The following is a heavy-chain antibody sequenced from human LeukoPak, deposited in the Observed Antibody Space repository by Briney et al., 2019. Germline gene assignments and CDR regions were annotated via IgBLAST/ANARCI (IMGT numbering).Heavy chain of an antibody. CDR2: IYYSGST. V-gene: IGHV4-59*01. Sequence: LETLSLTCTVSGGSISSYYWSWIRQPPGKGLEWIGYIYYSGSTNYNPSLKSRVTISVDTSKNQYSLKLSSVTAADTAVYYCARGLYDILTGYYVFDYWGQGTLVTVSS. CDR3: ARGLYDILTGYYVFDY. D-gene: IGHD3-9*01. J-gene: IGHJ4*02. CDR1: GGSISSYY.